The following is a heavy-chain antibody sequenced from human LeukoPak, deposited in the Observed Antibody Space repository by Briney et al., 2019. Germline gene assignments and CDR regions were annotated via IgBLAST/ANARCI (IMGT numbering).Heavy chain of an antibody. Sequence: GESLKISGKGSGYSFTSYWIGWVRQMPGKGLEWMGIIYPGDSDTRYSPSFQGQVTISADKSISTAYLQWSSLKASDTAMYYCARFPQYGLRFLEWPVGYFDYWGRGTLVTVSS. V-gene: IGHV5-51*01. J-gene: IGHJ4*02. D-gene: IGHD3-3*01. CDR1: GYSFTSYW. CDR3: ARFPQYGLRFLEWPVGYFDY. CDR2: IYPGDSDT.